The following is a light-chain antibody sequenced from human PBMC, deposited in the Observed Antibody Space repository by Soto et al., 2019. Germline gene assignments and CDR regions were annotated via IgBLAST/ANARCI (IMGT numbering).Light chain of an antibody. J-gene: IGKJ1*01. CDR1: QNTRSG. CDR2: DAS. CDR3: QQYHSYWT. Sequence: DFQMTQSPSTLSASVGERVTVTCGASQNTRSGLAWSQQKPGRAPKLLIYDASSLESGVPQRFSGRGSGTEFTLTISSLQTDDFSTYYCQQYHSYWTSGQATKVDIK. V-gene: IGKV1-5*01.